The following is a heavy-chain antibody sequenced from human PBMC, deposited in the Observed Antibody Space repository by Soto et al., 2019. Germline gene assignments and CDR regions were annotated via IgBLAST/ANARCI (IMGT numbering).Heavy chain of an antibody. CDR3: AKRLGSIRDYYYYYYMDV. V-gene: IGHV3-23*01. CDR1: GFTFSSYA. D-gene: IGHD3-16*01. Sequence: EVQLLESGGGLVQPGGSLRLSCAASGFTFSSYAMSWVRQAPGKGLEWVSAISGSGGSTYYADSVKGRFTISRDNSKNTLYLQMNSLRAEDTAVYYCAKRLGSIRDYYYYYYMDVWGKGTTVTVSS. CDR2: ISGSGGST. J-gene: IGHJ6*03.